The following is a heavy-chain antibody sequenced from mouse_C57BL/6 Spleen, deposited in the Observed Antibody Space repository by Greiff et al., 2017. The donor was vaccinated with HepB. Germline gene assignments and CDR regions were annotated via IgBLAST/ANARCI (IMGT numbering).Heavy chain of an antibody. Sequence: EVKLVESGGGLVKPGGSLKLSCAASGFTFSSYAMSWVRQTPEKRLEWVASISDGGSYTYYPDNVKGRFTISRDNAKNNLYLQMSHLKSEDTAMYYCARDRGYYGSSSLYAMDYWGQGTSVTVSS. CDR3: ARDRGYYGSSSLYAMDY. CDR1: GFTFSSYA. V-gene: IGHV5-4*01. D-gene: IGHD1-1*01. CDR2: ISDGGSYT. J-gene: IGHJ4*01.